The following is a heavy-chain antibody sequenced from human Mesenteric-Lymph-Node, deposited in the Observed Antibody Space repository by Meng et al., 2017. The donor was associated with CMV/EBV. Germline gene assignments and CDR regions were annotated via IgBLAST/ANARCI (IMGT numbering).Heavy chain of an antibody. CDR3: ARREESSGLDY. V-gene: IGHV4-39*01. CDR1: GGSISSSSYY. CDR2: IYYSGST. J-gene: IGHJ4*02. D-gene: IGHD3-22*01. Sequence: SETLSLTCTVSGGSISSSSYYWGWIRQPPGKGLEWIGSIYYSGSTYYNPSLKSRVTISVDTSKNQFSLKLSSVTAADTAVYYCARREESSGLDYWGQGTLVTAS.